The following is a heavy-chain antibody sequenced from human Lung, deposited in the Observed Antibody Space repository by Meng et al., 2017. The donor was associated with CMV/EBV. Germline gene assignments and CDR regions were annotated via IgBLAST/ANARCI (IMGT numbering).Heavy chain of an antibody. D-gene: IGHD4-11*01. CDR2: IGTAGDT. CDR1: GFTFSSYD. V-gene: IGHV3-13*01. Sequence: GGSLRLXCAASGFTFSSYDMHWVRQATGKGLEWVSAIGTAGDTYYPGSVKGRFTISRENAKNSLYLQMNSLRAGDTAVYYCARSATVTTLGSRYGMDVWGQGTXVAV. J-gene: IGHJ6*02. CDR3: ARSATVTTLGSRYGMDV.